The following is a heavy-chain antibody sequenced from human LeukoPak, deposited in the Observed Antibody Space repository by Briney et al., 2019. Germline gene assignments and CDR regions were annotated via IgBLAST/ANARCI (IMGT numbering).Heavy chain of an antibody. CDR1: GGSISSFY. V-gene: IGHV4-59*01. CDR3: ARGPHYHDSSGYSPSYSYAMDV. Sequence: SETLSLTCTVSGGSISSFYWSWIRQPPGKGLEWIGYIYYSGSTNYNPSLRSRVTISVDTSKNQFSLDLRSVTAADTAVYYCARGPHYHDSSGYSPSYSYAMDVWGQGTTVTVSS. D-gene: IGHD3-22*01. CDR2: IYYSGST. J-gene: IGHJ6*02.